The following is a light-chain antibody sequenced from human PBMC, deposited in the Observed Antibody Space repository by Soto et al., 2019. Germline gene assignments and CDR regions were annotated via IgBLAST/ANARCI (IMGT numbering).Light chain of an antibody. CDR1: QSVSSSY. CDR2: GAS. CDR3: QQYGRSPLT. J-gene: IGKJ4*01. Sequence: EIVLTQSPGTLSLSPGERATLSCRASQSVSSSYLAWYQQKPRQAPRLLIYGASSMATGIPDTFSVSGSGTDFTLTISRLEPEDFAVYYCQQYGRSPLTFGGGTKVEIK. V-gene: IGKV3-20*01.